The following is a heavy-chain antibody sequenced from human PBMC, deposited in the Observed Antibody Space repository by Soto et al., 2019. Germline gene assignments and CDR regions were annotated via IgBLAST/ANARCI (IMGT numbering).Heavy chain of an antibody. CDR2: LNSHDGLT. V-gene: IGHV3-21*01. CDR3: TRGGYTEGGFDY. Sequence: GGSLRLSCAASGFTFNSYDMNWVRQAPGKGLEWVSSLNSHDGLTHYADSVKGRFAIYTDNAKTSLYLQMNSLGVEESAVEYGTRGGYTEGGFDYWGQGNMVTVSS. D-gene: IGHD5-12*01. CDR1: GFTFNSYD. J-gene: IGHJ4*02.